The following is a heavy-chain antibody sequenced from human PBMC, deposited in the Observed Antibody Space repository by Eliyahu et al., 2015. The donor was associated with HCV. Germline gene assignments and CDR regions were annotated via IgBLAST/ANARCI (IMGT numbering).Heavy chain of an antibody. J-gene: IGHJ4*02. CDR2: ISGSGGST. CDR1: GFTFSSYX. Sequence: EVQLLESGGGLVQPGGSLRLSCAASGFTFSSYXMSWVRQXPGEGVGWVSAISGSGGSTYYADSVKGRFTISRDNSKNTLYLQMNSLRAEDTAVYYCVPPPIVVVVAATRGNGYWGQGTLVTVSS. V-gene: IGHV3-23*01. D-gene: IGHD2-15*01. CDR3: VPPPIVVVVAATRGNGY.